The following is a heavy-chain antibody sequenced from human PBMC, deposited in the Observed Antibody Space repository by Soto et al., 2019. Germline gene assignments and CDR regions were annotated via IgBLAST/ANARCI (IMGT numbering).Heavy chain of an antibody. CDR1: GFTFSSYA. J-gene: IGHJ4*02. V-gene: IGHV3-23*01. Sequence: GGSLRLSWAASGFTFSSYAMSWARQAPGKGLEWISAISGSGGSTYYADSVKGRFTISRDNSKNTLNLQMNSLRAEDTAVYYCAKDAYGSGTYNLFDYWGLGTLVTVSS. CDR3: AKDAYGSGTYNLFDY. CDR2: ISGSGGST. D-gene: IGHD3-10*01.